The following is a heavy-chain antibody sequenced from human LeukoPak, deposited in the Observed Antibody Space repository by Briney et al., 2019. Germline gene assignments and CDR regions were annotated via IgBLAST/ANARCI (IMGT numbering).Heavy chain of an antibody. Sequence: PGGSLRLSCAASRFTFSSYAMSWVRQAPGKGLEWVSGISDSGGSTYYADSVKGRFTISRDNSKNTLYLQMNSLRAEDTAVYYCASRQGLGWHYVNWGQGTLVTVSS. V-gene: IGHV3-23*01. CDR3: ASRQGLGWHYVN. CDR1: RFTFSSYA. D-gene: IGHD3-10*02. CDR2: ISDSGGST. J-gene: IGHJ4*02.